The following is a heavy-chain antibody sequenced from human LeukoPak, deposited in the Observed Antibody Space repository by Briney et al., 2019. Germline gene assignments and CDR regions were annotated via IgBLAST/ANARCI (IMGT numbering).Heavy chain of an antibody. Sequence: PSETLSLTGTVSGGSISSYYWSWIRQPPGKGLEWIGHIYGSGSTNYNPSLKSRVTLSVDTSKNQFSLKLSSVTAADTAVYYCAREGTSGTHLNWFDPWGQGTLVTVSS. CDR3: AREGTSGTHLNWFDP. D-gene: IGHD1-1*01. V-gene: IGHV4-59*01. J-gene: IGHJ5*02. CDR2: IYGSGST. CDR1: GGSISSYY.